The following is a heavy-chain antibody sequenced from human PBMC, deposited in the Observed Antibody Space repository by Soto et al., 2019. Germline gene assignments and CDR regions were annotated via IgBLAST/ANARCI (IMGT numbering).Heavy chain of an antibody. CDR1: GFTFSSYA. D-gene: IGHD2-2*01. CDR3: AKGFLYQLLSGWFDP. J-gene: IGHJ5*02. CDR2: ISGSGGST. Sequence: GGSLRLSCAASGFTFSSYAMSWVRQAPGKGLEWVSAISGSGGSTYYADSVKGRFTISRDNSKNTLYLQMNSLRAEDTAVYYCAKGFLYQLLSGWFDPWGQGTLVTVSS. V-gene: IGHV3-23*01.